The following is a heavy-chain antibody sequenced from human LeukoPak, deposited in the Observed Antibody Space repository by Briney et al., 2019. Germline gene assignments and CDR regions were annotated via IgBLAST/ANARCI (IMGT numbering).Heavy chain of an antibody. CDR3: ARDGAYGSGSYYTFDY. J-gene: IGHJ4*02. CDR1: GGSISSYY. D-gene: IGHD3-10*01. Sequence: PSETLSLTCTVSGGSISSYYWSWIRQPPGKGLEWIGYIFYNGNTNYNPSLKGRVTISLDTSKNQLSLKLSSVTAADTAVYYCARDGAYGSGSYYTFDYWGQGTLVTVSS. V-gene: IGHV4-59*01. CDR2: IFYNGNT.